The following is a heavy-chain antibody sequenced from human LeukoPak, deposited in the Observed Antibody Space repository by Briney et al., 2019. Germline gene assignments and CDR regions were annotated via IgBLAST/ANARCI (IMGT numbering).Heavy chain of an antibody. Sequence: AASVKVSCKVSGYTLTELSMHWVRQVPGKGLEWMGGFDPEDGETIYAQKFQGRVTMTEDTSTSTVYMELRSLRSADTAVYYCARDTHRTSDAFDIWGQGTMVTVSS. CDR1: GYTLTELS. J-gene: IGHJ3*02. V-gene: IGHV1-24*01. CDR3: ARDTHRTSDAFDI. CDR2: FDPEDGET.